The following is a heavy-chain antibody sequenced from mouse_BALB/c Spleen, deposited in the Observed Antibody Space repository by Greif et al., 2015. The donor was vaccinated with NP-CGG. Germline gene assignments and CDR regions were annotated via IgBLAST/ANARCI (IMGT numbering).Heavy chain of an antibody. CDR1: GFTFSSYT. V-gene: IGHV5-12-2*01. CDR3: ARPAGAMDY. Sequence: EVQVVESGGGLVQPGGSLKLSCAASGFTFSSYTMSWVRQTPEKRLERVAYISNGGGSTYYPDTVKGRFTISRDNAKNTLYRQMSRLKSEDTAMYDCARPAGAMDYRGQGTSVTVSS. J-gene: IGHJ4*01. D-gene: IGHD1-2*01. CDR2: ISNGGGST.